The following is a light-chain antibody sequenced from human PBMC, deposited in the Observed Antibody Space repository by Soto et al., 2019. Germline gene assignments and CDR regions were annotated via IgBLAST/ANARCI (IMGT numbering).Light chain of an antibody. V-gene: IGKV3-11*01. Sequence: EIVLTQSPATLSLSPGERATLSCRASQSVSSYLAWYQQKPGQAPRLLIYDASHRATGIPARFSGSGSGTDFTRTISSLEPEDSAVYYCQQGSNWPPITFGQGTRLEIK. CDR1: QSVSSY. CDR3: QQGSNWPPIT. J-gene: IGKJ5*01. CDR2: DAS.